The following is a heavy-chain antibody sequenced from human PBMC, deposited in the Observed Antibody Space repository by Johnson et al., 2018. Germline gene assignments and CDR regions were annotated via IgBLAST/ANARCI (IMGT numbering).Heavy chain of an antibody. CDR2: ISYDGSNK. J-gene: IGHJ1*01. V-gene: IGHV3-30*18. CDR3: AKDPYYYDSADFQH. CDR1: GFTFSAYG. Sequence: QVQLVESGGGVVQPGRSLRPSCAASGFTFSAYGMHWVRQAPGKGLEWVAVISYDGSNKYYADSVKGRFTISRDNSKNTLYLQMNSLRAEDTAVYYCAKDPYYYDSADFQHWGQGTLVTVSS. D-gene: IGHD3-22*01.